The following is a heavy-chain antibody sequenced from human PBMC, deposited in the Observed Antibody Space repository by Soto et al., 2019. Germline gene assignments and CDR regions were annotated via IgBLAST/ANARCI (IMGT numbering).Heavy chain of an antibody. CDR1: GYSFSTYC. V-gene: IGHV5-10-1*03. J-gene: IGHJ6*02. CDR3: ARMSCSRTTSYYGMDV. CDR2: IDPSDSYT. Sequence: EVQLVQSGAEVKKPGESLRISCKGSGYSFSTYCITWVRQMPGQGLEWMGRIDPSDSYTHYSPAFQGHVTISADRSISTAYLQWSSLKASDTATYYCARMSCSRTTSYYGMDVWGQGTAVTVSS. D-gene: IGHD2-2*01.